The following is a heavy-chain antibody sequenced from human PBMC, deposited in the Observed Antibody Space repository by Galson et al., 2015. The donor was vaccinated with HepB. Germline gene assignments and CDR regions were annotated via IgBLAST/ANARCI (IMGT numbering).Heavy chain of an antibody. CDR1: GYTFTSYA. Sequence: SVKVSCKASGYTFTSYAMHWVRQAPGQRLEWMGWINAGNGNTKYSQKFQGRVTITRDTSASTAYMELSSLRSEDTAVYYCARARWYFDWLLYEYYFDYWGQGTLVTVSS. D-gene: IGHD3-9*01. CDR3: ARARWYFDWLLYEYYFDY. CDR2: INAGNGNT. J-gene: IGHJ4*02. V-gene: IGHV1-3*01.